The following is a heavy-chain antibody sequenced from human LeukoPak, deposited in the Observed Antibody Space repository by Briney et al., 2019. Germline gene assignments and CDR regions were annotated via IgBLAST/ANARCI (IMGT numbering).Heavy chain of an antibody. Sequence: GASVKVSCKASGYTFTGYYMHWVRQAPGQGLEWMGWINPNSGGTNYAQKFQGRVTMTRDTSISTAYMELSSLRSEDTAVYYCATVGIVPAAIEAQKLQPRYYYYMDVWGKGTTVTISS. CDR2: INPNSGGT. CDR3: ATVGIVPAAIEAQKLQPRYYYYMDV. D-gene: IGHD2-2*01. CDR1: GYTFTGYY. J-gene: IGHJ6*03. V-gene: IGHV1-2*02.